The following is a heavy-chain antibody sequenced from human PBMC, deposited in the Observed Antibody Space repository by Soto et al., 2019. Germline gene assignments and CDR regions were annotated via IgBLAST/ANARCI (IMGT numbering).Heavy chain of an antibody. D-gene: IGHD3-22*01. CDR2: ISGSGGST. Sequence: GGSLRLSCAASGLTFSSYAMSWVRQAPGKGLEWVSAISGSGGSTYYADSVKGRFTISRDNSKNTLYLQMNSLRAEDTAVYYCAKEGEAAYYYDSSGYSDFDYWGQGTLVTVSS. CDR1: GLTFSSYA. J-gene: IGHJ4*02. V-gene: IGHV3-23*01. CDR3: AKEGEAAYYYDSSGYSDFDY.